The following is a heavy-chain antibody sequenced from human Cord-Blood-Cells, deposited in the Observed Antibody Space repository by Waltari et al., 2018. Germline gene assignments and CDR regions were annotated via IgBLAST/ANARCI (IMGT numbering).Heavy chain of an antibody. D-gene: IGHD5-18*01. CDR1: GFTFDDYA. Sequence: EVQLVESGGGLVQPGRSLRLSCAASGFTFDDYAMHWVRQAPGKGLEGVSGISWNSGSIGYADSVKGRFTISRDNAKNSLYLQMNSLRAEDTALYYCAKARYSYGYEFDYWGQGTLVTVSS. CDR3: AKARYSYGYEFDY. V-gene: IGHV3-9*01. J-gene: IGHJ4*02. CDR2: ISWNSGSI.